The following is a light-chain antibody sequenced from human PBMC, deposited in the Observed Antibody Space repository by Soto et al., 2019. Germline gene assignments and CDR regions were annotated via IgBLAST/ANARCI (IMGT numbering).Light chain of an antibody. Sequence: QPVLTQPASVSGSPGQSITISCTGTSSDVGAYNYVSWYQQHPGKAPKLMIYEVNSRPSGVSNRFSGSKSGITASLTISGLQTEDEADYYCCSYVGSYSYVFGIGTKLTVL. V-gene: IGLV2-14*01. CDR2: EVN. CDR1: SSDVGAYNY. J-gene: IGLJ1*01. CDR3: CSYVGSYSYV.